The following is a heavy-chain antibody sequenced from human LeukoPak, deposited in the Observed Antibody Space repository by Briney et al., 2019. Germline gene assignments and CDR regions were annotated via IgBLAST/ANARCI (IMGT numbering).Heavy chain of an antibody. CDR3: AKSGITIRLNWFDP. Sequence: GGSLRLSCAASGFTFSSYAMSWVRQAPGKGLEWVSGISGSGDRTYYANSVKGRFTISRDKSKNTLDLQMNSLRAEDTAVYYCAKSGITIRLNWFDPWGQGTLVTVSS. D-gene: IGHD1-14*01. CDR1: GFTFSSYA. CDR2: ISGSGDRT. J-gene: IGHJ5*02. V-gene: IGHV3-23*01.